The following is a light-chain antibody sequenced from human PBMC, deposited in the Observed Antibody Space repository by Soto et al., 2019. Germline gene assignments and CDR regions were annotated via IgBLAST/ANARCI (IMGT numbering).Light chain of an antibody. V-gene: IGKV1-5*03. Sequence: DIHMTQSPSTLSASVGDRVTITCRASQSFNSRLAWYQQKPGKAPKLLIYEASTLESGVPSRFSGSGSGTEFTLTISSLQPDDLATYFCQEYDGHCTFGQGTKLEIK. J-gene: IGKJ2*02. CDR2: EAS. CDR1: QSFNSR. CDR3: QEYDGHCT.